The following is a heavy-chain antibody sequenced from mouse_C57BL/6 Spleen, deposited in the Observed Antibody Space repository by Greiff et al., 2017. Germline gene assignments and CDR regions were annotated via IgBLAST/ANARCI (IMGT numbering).Heavy chain of an antibody. D-gene: IGHD2-5*01. Sequence: EVNVVESGGGLVKPGGSLKLSCAASGFTFSSYAMSWVRQTPEKRLEWVATISDGGSYTYYPDNVKGRFTISRDNAKNNLYLQMSHLKSEDTAMYYCARVGSNYRGFAYWGQGTLVTVSA. CDR1: GFTFSSYA. V-gene: IGHV5-4*03. J-gene: IGHJ3*01. CDR3: ARVGSNYRGFAY. CDR2: ISDGGSYT.